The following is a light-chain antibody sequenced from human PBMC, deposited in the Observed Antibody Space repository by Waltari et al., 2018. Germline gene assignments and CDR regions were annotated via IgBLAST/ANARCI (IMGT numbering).Light chain of an antibody. V-gene: IGLV3-27*01. CDR3: YSVTDNNLE. J-gene: IGLJ3*02. CDR2: KDN. Sequence: SYELTQPSSVSVSPGQTARITCSGDVLAKKYARWFQQKPGQAPVLLIYKDNERPSGIPERFSGSSSGTTVSLTISGAQVEDEADYYCYSVTDNNLEFGGGTKLTVL. CDR1: VLAKKY.